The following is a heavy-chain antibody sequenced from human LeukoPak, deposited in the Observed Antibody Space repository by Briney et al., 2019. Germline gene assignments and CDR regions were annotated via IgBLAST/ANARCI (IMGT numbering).Heavy chain of an antibody. Sequence: AGGSLRLSCAASGFTFSSYAMSWVRQAPGKGLEWVSTISGSSGNTYYADSVKGRFTISRDNSKNTLYLQMNSLRAEDTAVYYCAKENADGVGFDHWGQGTLVTVSS. J-gene: IGHJ4*02. V-gene: IGHV3-23*01. CDR1: GFTFSSYA. CDR3: AKENADGVGFDH. D-gene: IGHD3-3*01. CDR2: ISGSSGNT.